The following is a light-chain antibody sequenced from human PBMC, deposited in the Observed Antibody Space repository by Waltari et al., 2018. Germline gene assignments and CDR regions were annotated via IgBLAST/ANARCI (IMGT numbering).Light chain of an antibody. CDR1: SSDVGGYNY. J-gene: IGLJ3*02. CDR3: SSYTSSSTEV. CDR2: EVS. V-gene: IGLV2-14*01. Sequence: QSALTQPASVSGSPGQSIHISCTGTSSDVGGYNYVSWYQHHPGKAPKLMIYEVSNRPSGVSNRFSGSKSGNTASLTISGLQAEDEADYYCSSYTSSSTEVFGGGTKLTVL.